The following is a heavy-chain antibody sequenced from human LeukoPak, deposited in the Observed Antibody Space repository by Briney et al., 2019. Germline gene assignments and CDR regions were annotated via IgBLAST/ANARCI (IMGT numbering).Heavy chain of an antibody. J-gene: IGHJ4*02. CDR1: GFTFSNYA. CDR3: AKWGDYDVLTGYYVSDY. V-gene: IGHV3-23*01. CDR2: ITGSGGNT. Sequence: GASLRLCCAASGFTFSNYAMSWVRQAPGKGLEWVSAITGSGGNTYYADSVKGRFTISRDNSKNTVFLQMNSLRAEDTAVYYCAKWGDYDVLTGYYVSDYWGQGILVTVSS. D-gene: IGHD3-9*01.